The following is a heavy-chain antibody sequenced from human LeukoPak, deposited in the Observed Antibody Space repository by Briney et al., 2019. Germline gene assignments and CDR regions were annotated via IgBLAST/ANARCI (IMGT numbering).Heavy chain of an antibody. CDR2: IYYSGST. V-gene: IGHV4-59*01. CDR1: GGSISSYY. CDR3: ARSGSPLHYFDY. J-gene: IGHJ4*02. Sequence: SETLSLTCTVSGGSISSYYWSWIRQPPGKGLEWIGYIYYSGSTNYNPSLKSRVTISVDTSKNQFSLKLSSVTAADTAVHYCARSGSPLHYFDYWGQGTLVTVSS. D-gene: IGHD2-15*01.